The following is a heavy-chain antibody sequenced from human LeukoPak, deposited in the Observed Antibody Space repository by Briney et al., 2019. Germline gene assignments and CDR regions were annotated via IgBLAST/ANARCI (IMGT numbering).Heavy chain of an antibody. J-gene: IGHJ4*02. Sequence: PGGSLRLSCAASGFTFSSYGMHWVRQAPGKGLEWVAFIRYDGSNKYYADSVKGRFTISRDNSKNTLYLQMNSLRAEDTAVYYCAKEDIVVVPAAILGGAVIDYWGQGTLVTVSS. CDR1: GFTFSSYG. D-gene: IGHD2-2*01. CDR2: IRYDGSNK. V-gene: IGHV3-30*02. CDR3: AKEDIVVVPAAILGGAVIDY.